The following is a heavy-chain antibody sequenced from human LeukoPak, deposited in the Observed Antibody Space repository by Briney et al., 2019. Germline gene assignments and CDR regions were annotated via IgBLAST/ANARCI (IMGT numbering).Heavy chain of an antibody. D-gene: IGHD6-19*01. CDR1: GFTFSSFT. Sequence: GGSLRLSCAASGFTFSSFTLSWIRQAPGKGLEWVSVINARGSIAYYVDSVKGRFTMSRDNSKNTLYLQMNSLRAEDTAVYYCGRGIDYSSGPDSWDQGTLVTVSS. CDR3: GRGIDYSSGPDS. J-gene: IGHJ4*02. V-gene: IGHV3-23*01. CDR2: INARGSIA.